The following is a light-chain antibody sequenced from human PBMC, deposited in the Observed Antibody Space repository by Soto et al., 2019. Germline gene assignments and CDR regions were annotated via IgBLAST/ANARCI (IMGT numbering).Light chain of an antibody. CDR2: TAS. J-gene: IGKJ3*01. V-gene: IGKV3-20*01. CDR3: QQCGGSPLFS. Sequence: EIVLTQSPGTLSLSPGERVTLSCTASQSVISSCLAWYQRKPGQAPRLLIHTASIRATDIPDRFSGSGSGTDFTLTISRLEPDDFAVYYCQQCGGSPLFSFGPGTRVDI. CDR1: QSVISSC.